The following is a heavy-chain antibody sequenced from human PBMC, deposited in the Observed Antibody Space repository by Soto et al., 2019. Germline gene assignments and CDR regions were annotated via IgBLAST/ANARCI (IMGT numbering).Heavy chain of an antibody. J-gene: IGHJ6*02. CDR2: IIPIFGTA. D-gene: IGHD5-18*01. V-gene: IGHV1-69*13. CDR1: GGTFSSYA. Sequence: GASVKVSCKASGGTFSSYAISWVRQAPGQGLEWMGGIIPIFGTANYAQKFQGRVTITADESTSTAYMELSSLRSEDTAVYYCARPLDTAMEDYYYYYGMDVWGQGTTVTVSS. CDR3: ARPLDTAMEDYYYYYGMDV.